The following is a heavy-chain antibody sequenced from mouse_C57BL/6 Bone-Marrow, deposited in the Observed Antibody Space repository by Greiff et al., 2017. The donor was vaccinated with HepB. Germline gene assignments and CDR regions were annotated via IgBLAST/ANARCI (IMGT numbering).Heavy chain of an antibody. D-gene: IGHD2-4*01. J-gene: IGHJ4*01. CDR3: ARRLYDYDLYYAMDY. CDR1: GFTFSDYY. V-gene: IGHV5-12*01. CDR2: ISNGGGST. Sequence: EVQRVESGGGLVQPGGSLKLSCAASGFTFSDYYMYWVRQTPEKRLEWVAYISNGGGSTYYPDTVKGRFTISRDNAKNTLYLQMSRLKSEDTAMYYCARRLYDYDLYYAMDYWGQGTSVTVSS.